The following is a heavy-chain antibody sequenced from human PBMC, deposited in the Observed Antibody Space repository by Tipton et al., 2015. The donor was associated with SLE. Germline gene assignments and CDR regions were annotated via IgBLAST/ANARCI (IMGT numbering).Heavy chain of an antibody. V-gene: IGHV4/OR15-8*02. CDR2: IYHSGNV. CDR3: ARVSSSTRYSCPFGF. Sequence: TLSLTCDVPGGSISSGNWWTWVRQPPGKGLEWIGEIYHSGNVNYKASLRSRVTLSIDKFRNQFSMMLTSVTAADTAVYYCARVSSSTRYSCPFGFWGQGVLVTVSA. D-gene: IGHD2-21*01. CDR1: GGSISSGNW. J-gene: IGHJ4*02.